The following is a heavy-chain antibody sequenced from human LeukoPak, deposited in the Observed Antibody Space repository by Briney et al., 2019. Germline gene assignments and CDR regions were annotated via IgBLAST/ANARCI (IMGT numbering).Heavy chain of an antibody. V-gene: IGHV3-30*02. CDR2: IRYDGSNK. Sequence: GGSLRLSCAASGFTFSSYGMHWVRQAPGKGLEWVAFIRYDGSNKYYADSVKGRFTISRDNSKNTLYLQINSLRAEDTAVYYCAKPYDFWSAFDYWGQGTLVTVSS. J-gene: IGHJ4*02. CDR3: AKPYDFWSAFDY. D-gene: IGHD3-3*01. CDR1: GFTFSSYG.